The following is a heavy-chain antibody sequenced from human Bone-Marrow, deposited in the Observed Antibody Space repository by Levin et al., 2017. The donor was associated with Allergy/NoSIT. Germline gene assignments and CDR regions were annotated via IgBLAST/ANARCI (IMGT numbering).Heavy chain of an antibody. D-gene: IGHD2-15*01. J-gene: IGHJ4*02. CDR2: INWSGTTT. Sequence: PGESLKISCAASGSTFEDYDMSWVRQSPGRGLEWISGINWSGTTTYYADSVRGRFTISRDNAKNSLYLEMKSLRAEDTAFYYCVTEGHCNGGSCYYFDNWGQGTLVIVSS. CDR3: VTEGHCNGGSCYYFDN. V-gene: IGHV3-20*04. CDR1: GSTFEDYD.